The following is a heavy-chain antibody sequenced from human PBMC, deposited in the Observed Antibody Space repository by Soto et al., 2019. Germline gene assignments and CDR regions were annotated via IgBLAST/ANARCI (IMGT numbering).Heavy chain of an antibody. CDR1: GGSISSYY. CDR3: ARSGDTAMVDY. V-gene: IGHV4-59*01. D-gene: IGHD5-18*01. CDR2: IYYSGST. Sequence: SETLSLTCTVSGGSISSYYWSWIRQPPGKGLEWIGYIYYSGSTNYNPSLKSRATISVDTSKNQFSLKLSSVTAADTAVYYCARSGDTAMVDYWGQGTLVTVSS. J-gene: IGHJ4*02.